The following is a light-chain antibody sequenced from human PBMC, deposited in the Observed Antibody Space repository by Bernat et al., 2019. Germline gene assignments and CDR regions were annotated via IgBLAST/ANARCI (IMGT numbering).Light chain of an antibody. CDR2: QDY. Sequence: SYELTQPPSVSVSPGQTASITCSGDKLGDKYTCWYQQKPGQSPVLVIYQDYKRHSGIPERFSGSNSGNTATLTISGTQAMDEADYYCQACDSSTGVVFGGGTTLTVL. CDR1: KLGDKY. CDR3: QACDSSTGVV. V-gene: IGLV3-1*01. J-gene: IGLJ2*01.